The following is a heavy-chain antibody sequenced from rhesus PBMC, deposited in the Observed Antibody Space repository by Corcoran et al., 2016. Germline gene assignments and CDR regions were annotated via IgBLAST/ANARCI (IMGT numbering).Heavy chain of an antibody. J-gene: IGHJ4*01. CDR2: ISGSSCRT. V-gene: IGHV4-65*01. CDR1: GGSISSSNW. D-gene: IGHD4-29*01. Sequence: QVQLQESGPGLVKPSETLSLTCAVSGGSISSSNWWSWIRQPPGKGMEGIGYISGSSCRTYYHPSRQGRVTISTDPSKYQFSLNLSSVTAAATAVSYCARDVMTTLGVDYWVQGVLVTVSS. CDR3: ARDVMTTLGVDY.